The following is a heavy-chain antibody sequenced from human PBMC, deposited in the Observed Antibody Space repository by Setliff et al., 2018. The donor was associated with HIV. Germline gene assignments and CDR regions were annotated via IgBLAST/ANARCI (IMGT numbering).Heavy chain of an antibody. CDR1: GYTFTSYD. V-gene: IGHV1-2*04. Sequence: ASVKVSCKASGYTFTSYDINWVRQATGQGLEWMGWINPNSGGTNYAQKFQGWVTMTRDTSISTAYMELSRLRSDDTAVYYCARDGGRHDAFDIWGQGTMVTVSS. D-gene: IGHD3-16*01. CDR2: INPNSGGT. J-gene: IGHJ3*02. CDR3: ARDGGRHDAFDI.